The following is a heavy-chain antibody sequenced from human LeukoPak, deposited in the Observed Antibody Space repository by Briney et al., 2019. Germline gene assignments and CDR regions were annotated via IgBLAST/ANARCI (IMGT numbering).Heavy chain of an antibody. CDR3: ARGRGYSYGYADY. J-gene: IGHJ4*02. D-gene: IGHD5-18*01. V-gene: IGHV3-21*01. Sequence: PGGSLRLSCAASGFTFSSYNMNWVRQAPGKGLEWVSSISSSSSYMYYADSVKGRFTISRDNAKNSLYLQMNSLRAEDTAVYYCARGRGYSYGYADYWGQGTLVTVSS. CDR2: ISSSSSYM. CDR1: GFTFSSYN.